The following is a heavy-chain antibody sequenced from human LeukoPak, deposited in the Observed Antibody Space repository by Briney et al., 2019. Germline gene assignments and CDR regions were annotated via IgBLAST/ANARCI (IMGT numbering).Heavy chain of an antibody. CDR3: VLDMVVSSWYYYYLDV. J-gene: IGHJ6*03. D-gene: IGHD2-15*01. CDR1: GYTFTSYD. Sequence: GASVKVSCKASGYTFTSYDINWVRQGTGQGLEWMGWMNPNSGNTGYAQKFQGRVTMTRNTSISTAYMELSSLRSEDTAVYYCVLDMVVSSWYYYYLDVWGKGTRVTVSS. CDR2: MNPNSGNT. V-gene: IGHV1-8*01.